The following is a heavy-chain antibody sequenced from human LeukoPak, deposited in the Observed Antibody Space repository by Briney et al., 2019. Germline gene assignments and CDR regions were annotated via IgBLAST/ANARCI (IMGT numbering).Heavy chain of an antibody. Sequence: GGSLRLSCAASGFILSTYAMHWVRQTPGKGLEWVAVISIDGSGKYYADSVKGRFTISKDDAKNTVYLQMNSLRAEDTAVYYCVSFYETYWGRGTLVTVSS. D-gene: IGHD2/OR15-2a*01. V-gene: IGHV3-30-3*01. CDR1: GFILSTYA. CDR3: VSFYETY. CDR2: ISIDGSGK. J-gene: IGHJ4*02.